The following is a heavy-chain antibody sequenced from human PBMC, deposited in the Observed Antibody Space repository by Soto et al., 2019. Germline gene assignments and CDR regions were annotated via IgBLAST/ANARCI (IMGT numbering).Heavy chain of an antibody. CDR1: GGYISSGGNY. CDR2: IYYTGHT. Sequence: PSETLSLTCSVSGGYISSGGNYWSWIRQHPGKGLEWIGFIYYTGHTKYNAALKSRVSISGDMSENQFSLTLTSVTAADTAVYYCAREDINESFLDSWGPGILITVSS. J-gene: IGHJ4*02. D-gene: IGHD2-8*01. CDR3: AREDINESFLDS. V-gene: IGHV4-31*03.